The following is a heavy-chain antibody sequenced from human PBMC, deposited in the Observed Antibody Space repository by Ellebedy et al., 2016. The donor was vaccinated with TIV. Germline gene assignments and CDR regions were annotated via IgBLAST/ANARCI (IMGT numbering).Heavy chain of an antibody. J-gene: IGHJ6*02. CDR2: IRYHGNKE. V-gene: IGHV3-30*02. CDR3: VKGAYPVPTVMAV. Sequence: GESLKISCLTSGFTFGGYWMIWVRQAPGKGLEWVAFIRYHGNKEIYAASVRGRFTISRDSSKNTLDLQMNTVRPEDTAVYYCVKGAYPVPTVMAVWGQGTMVTVSS. D-gene: IGHD3-16*01. CDR1: GFTFGGYW.